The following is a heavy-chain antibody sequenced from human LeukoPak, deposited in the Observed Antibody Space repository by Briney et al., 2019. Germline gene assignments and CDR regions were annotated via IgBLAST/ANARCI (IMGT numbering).Heavy chain of an antibody. V-gene: IGHV3-30*02. D-gene: IGHD2-2*02. CDR2: IRSDGSNK. Sequence: PGGSLRLSCAASGFTFSNYDIHWVRQAPGKGLEWVAFIRSDGSNKYYADSVKGRCTISRDNSKNTLYLQMNSLRAEDTAVYYCAKDATDIVVVPAAIFLTYFYYYMDVWGKGTTVTVSS. J-gene: IGHJ6*03. CDR1: GFTFSNYD. CDR3: AKDATDIVVVPAAIFLTYFYYYMDV.